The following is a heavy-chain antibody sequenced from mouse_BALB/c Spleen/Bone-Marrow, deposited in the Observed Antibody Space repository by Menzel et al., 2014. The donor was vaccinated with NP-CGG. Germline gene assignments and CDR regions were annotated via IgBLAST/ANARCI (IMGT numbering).Heavy chain of an antibody. V-gene: IGHV1-7*01. CDR2: INPSTDYT. CDR3: ARRAYGGSYGFAY. CDR1: GYTFTSYW. Sequence: VQLVESGAELAKPGASLKMSCKASGYTFTSYWMHWVKQRPGQGLEWIGYINPSTDYTEYNQKFKDKVTLTADKSSSTAFMQRSSLTSEDSAVYYCARRAYGGSYGFAYWGQGTLVTVSA. D-gene: IGHD1-1*01. J-gene: IGHJ3*01.